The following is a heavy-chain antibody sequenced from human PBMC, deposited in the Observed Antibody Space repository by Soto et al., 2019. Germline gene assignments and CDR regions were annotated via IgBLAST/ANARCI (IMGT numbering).Heavy chain of an antibody. V-gene: IGHV3-23*01. CDR3: AKRPDAFDV. CDR1: GFSISSYA. Sequence: EVQLLESGGGLVQPGGSLRLSCAASGFSISSYAMTWVRQAPGKGLEWVSMILGSAGSTYYADSVKGRFTISRDNSRNTRYLQMNSLRVEDTAVYYCAKRPDAFDVWGQGTMVTVSS. D-gene: IGHD6-6*01. J-gene: IGHJ3*01. CDR2: ILGSAGST.